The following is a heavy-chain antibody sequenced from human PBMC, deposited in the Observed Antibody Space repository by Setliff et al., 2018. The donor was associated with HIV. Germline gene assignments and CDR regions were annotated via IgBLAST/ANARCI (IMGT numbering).Heavy chain of an antibody. CDR2: IYHSGST. V-gene: IGHV4-39*07. CDR1: GGSISSSSYY. CDR3: ARENGWLFGWFDP. J-gene: IGHJ5*02. D-gene: IGHD3-22*01. Sequence: SETLSLTCTVSGGSISSSSYYWGWIRQPPGKGLEWIGSIYHSGSTYYNPSVASRITISGDTSKNQFSLKLTSVTAADTAIYYCARENGWLFGWFDPWGQGTPVTVSS.